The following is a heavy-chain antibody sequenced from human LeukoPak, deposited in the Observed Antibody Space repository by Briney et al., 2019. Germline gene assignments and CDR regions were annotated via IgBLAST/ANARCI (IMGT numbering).Heavy chain of an antibody. CDR3: ARETRQRGYCSGGSCYMWSNWFDP. J-gene: IGHJ5*02. CDR1: GGTFSSYA. V-gene: IGHV1-69*13. CDR2: IIPIFGTA. Sequence: TVKVSCKASGGTFSSYAISWVRQAPGQGLEWMGGIIPIFGTANYAQKFQGRVTITADESTSTAYMELSSLRSEDTAVYYCARETRQRGYCSGGSCYMWSNWFDPWGQGTLVTVSP. D-gene: IGHD2-15*01.